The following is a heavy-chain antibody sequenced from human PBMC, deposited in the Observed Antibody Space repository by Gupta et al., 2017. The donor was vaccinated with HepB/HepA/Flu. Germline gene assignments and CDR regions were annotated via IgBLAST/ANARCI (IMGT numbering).Heavy chain of an antibody. CDR1: GFTFTNYW. CDR2: IKQDGGEE. V-gene: IGHV3-7*01. J-gene: IGHJ6*03. CDR3: ARGIRWGQRTYYYYYMDV. Sequence: EVQLVESGGGLVQPGESLRLSCAASGFTFTNYWMTWVRPAPGKGVECGANIKQDGGEEYYVDSVKGRFTISRDNAKSSLYLQMNSLRAEDTAVYYCARGIRWGQRTYYYYYMDVWGKGTTVTVSS. D-gene: IGHD2-21*02.